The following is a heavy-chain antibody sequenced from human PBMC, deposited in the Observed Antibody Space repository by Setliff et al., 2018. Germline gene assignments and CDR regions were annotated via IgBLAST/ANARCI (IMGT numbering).Heavy chain of an antibody. CDR1: GGTFSIYD. CDR3: ARGIVTVVVPAAIPYWGYYGMDV. CDR2: INPNSGGT. V-gene: IGHV1-2*02. Sequence: ASVKVSCKASGGTFSIYDITWVRQAPGQGLEWMGWINPNSGGTNYAQKFQGRVTMTRDTSISTAYMELSRLRSDDTAVYYCARGIVTVVVPAAIPYWGYYGMDVWGQGTTVTVSS. J-gene: IGHJ6*02. D-gene: IGHD2-2*01.